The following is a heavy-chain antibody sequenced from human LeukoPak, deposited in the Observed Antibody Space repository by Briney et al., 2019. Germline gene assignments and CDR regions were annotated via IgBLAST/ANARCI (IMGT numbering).Heavy chain of an antibody. D-gene: IGHD3-3*01. V-gene: IGHV4-39*06. CDR1: GGSISSANYY. J-gene: IGHJ6*03. CDR2: VYYSGST. CDR3: ARGNWSGLYYYYMDV. Sequence: RSSETLSLTCTVSGGSISSANYYWAWIRQPPGKGLEWIGDVYYSGSTYYNPSLKSRVTISVDTSKNQFPLKLSSVTAAGTAVYYCARGNWSGLYYYYMDVWGKGTTVTVSS.